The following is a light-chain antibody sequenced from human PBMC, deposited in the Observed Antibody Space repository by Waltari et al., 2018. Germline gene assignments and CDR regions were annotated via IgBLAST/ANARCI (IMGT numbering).Light chain of an antibody. CDR3: QSYDSSLSAVV. Sequence: QSVLTQPPSVSGAPGQRVTISSTGSSSNIGAGYDVHWYQQLPGTAPKLLISGNSNRPSGVPDRFSGSKSGTSASLAITGLQAEDEADYYCQSYDSSLSAVVFGGGTKLTVL. CDR1: SSNIGAGYD. J-gene: IGLJ2*01. CDR2: GNS. V-gene: IGLV1-40*01.